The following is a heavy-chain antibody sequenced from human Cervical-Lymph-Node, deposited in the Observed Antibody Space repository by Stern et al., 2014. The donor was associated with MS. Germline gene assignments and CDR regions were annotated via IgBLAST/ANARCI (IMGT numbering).Heavy chain of an antibody. CDR2: LSYDGSKQ. J-gene: IGHJ4*02. D-gene: IGHD2-2*01. CDR3: GKDWTRSEPAGFES. Sequence: DQLVESGGGVVQPGRSLRLSCAASGFTFSRYGMHWVRQAPGRGLEWLAFLSYDGSKQYYADSVKGRFIISRDNSKGTLFLQMNGLRTEDTAMYFCGKDWTRSEPAGFESWGQGTLVIVSS. CDR1: GFTFSRYG. V-gene: IGHV3-30*18.